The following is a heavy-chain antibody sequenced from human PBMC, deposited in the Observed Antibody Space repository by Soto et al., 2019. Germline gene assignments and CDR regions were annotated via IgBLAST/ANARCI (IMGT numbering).Heavy chain of an antibody. CDR1: GFTFSSYA. V-gene: IGHV3-23*01. CDR3: AKDRTYYYDSSGKAGTVLAY. Sequence: GGSLRLSCAASGFTFSSYAMSWVRQAPGKGLEWVSAISGSGGSTYYADSVKGRFTISRDNSKNTLYLQMNSLRAEDTAVYYCAKDRTYYYDSSGKAGTVLAYWGQGTLVTVSS. J-gene: IGHJ4*02. D-gene: IGHD3-22*01. CDR2: ISGSGGST.